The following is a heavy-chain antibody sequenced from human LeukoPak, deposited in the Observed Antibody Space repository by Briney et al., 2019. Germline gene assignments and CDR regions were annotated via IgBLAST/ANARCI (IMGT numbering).Heavy chain of an antibody. Sequence: PGGSLTLSCEASGFTFRSYEMNWVRQAPGKGLEWVAYLSSSGSAFSYADSVKGRFTIARDNAKNSVYLEMNSLRADDTAVYYCARSARLMKGVVEVTALDDWGQGTLVTVSS. J-gene: IGHJ4*02. D-gene: IGHD3-3*01. V-gene: IGHV3-48*03. CDR2: LSSSGSAF. CDR1: GFTFRSYE. CDR3: ARSARLMKGVVEVTALDD.